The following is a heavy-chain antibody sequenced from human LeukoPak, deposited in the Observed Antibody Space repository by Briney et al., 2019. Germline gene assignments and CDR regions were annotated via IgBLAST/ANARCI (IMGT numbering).Heavy chain of an antibody. V-gene: IGHV3-53*01. CDR1: GFTVSSNY. Sequence: GGSLRLSCAASGFTVSSNYMSWVRQAPGKGLEWVSVIYSGGSTYYADSVKGRFTISRDNSKNTLYLQMNSLRAEDTAVYYCARTRGSHISMAYLDYWGQGTLVTVSS. J-gene: IGHJ4*02. CDR2: IYSGGST. D-gene: IGHD2/OR15-2a*01. CDR3: ARTRGSHISMAYLDY.